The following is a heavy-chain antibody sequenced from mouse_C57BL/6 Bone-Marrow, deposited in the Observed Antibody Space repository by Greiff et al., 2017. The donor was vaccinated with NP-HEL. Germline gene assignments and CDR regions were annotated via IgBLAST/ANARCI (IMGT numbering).Heavy chain of an antibody. V-gene: IGHV1-66*01. CDR1: GYSFTSYY. CDR2: IYPGSGNT. Sequence: QVQLQQSGPELVKPGASVKISCKASGYSFTSYYIHWVKQRPGQGLEWIGWIYPGSGNTKYNEKFKGKATLTADTSSSTANMQLSSLTSEDSAVYYCARAAPIYYYGSGDYWGQGTTLTVSS. CDR3: ARAAPIYYYGSGDY. J-gene: IGHJ2*01. D-gene: IGHD1-1*01.